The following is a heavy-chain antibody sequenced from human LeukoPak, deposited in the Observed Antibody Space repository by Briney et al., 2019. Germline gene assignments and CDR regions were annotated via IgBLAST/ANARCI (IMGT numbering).Heavy chain of an antibody. J-gene: IGHJ4*02. Sequence: SETLSLTCVVYGGSFSGYYWTWIRQPPGKGLEWIGEINHSGVTNYNPSLKSRVTISVDTSKNQFSLKLSSVTAADTAVYYCARLEAYWGQGTLVTVSS. CDR2: INHSGVT. CDR3: ARLEAY. V-gene: IGHV4-34*01. D-gene: IGHD1-1*01. CDR1: GGSFSGYY.